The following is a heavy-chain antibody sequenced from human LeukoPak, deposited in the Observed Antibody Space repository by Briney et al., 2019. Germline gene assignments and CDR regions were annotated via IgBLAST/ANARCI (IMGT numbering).Heavy chain of an antibody. CDR1: GFTFNNYW. CDR3: ARAPERGTTDV. V-gene: IGHV3-7*01. D-gene: IGHD1-1*01. CDR2: IKQDGSEE. Sequence: GGSLRLSCEASGFTFNNYWMSWVRQAPGKGLEWVANIKQDGSEEYYVDSVTGRFTISRDNAKNSLYLQMNSLRAEDTAVYYCARAPERGTTDVWGQGTTVSVSS. J-gene: IGHJ6*02.